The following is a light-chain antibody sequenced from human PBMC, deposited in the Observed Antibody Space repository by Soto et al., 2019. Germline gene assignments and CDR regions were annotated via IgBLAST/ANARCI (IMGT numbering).Light chain of an antibody. CDR2: LEGSGSY. CDR3: ETWDSNTVV. CDR1: SGHSSYI. Sequence: QLVLTQSSSASASLGSSVKLTCTLSSGHSSYIIAWHQQQPGKAPRYLMKLEGSGSYNKRSGVPDRFSGSSSGADRYLTISNLQSEDEADYYCETWDSNTVVFGGGTKL. V-gene: IGLV4-60*03. J-gene: IGLJ2*01.